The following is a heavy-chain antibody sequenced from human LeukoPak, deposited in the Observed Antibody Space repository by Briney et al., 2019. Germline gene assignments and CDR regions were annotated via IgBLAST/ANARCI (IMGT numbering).Heavy chain of an antibody. CDR2: IRGDGVTT. D-gene: IGHD3-10*01. Sequence: GGSLRLSCATSGFTFSSHGMNWVRQAPGKGLEWVSGIRGDGVTTYYADSVKGRFTISRDNSKNTLYLQMNSLRAEDTAVYYCARDEAFGAFDIWGQGTMVTVSS. CDR1: GFTFSSHG. J-gene: IGHJ3*02. CDR3: ARDEAFGAFDI. V-gene: IGHV3-23*01.